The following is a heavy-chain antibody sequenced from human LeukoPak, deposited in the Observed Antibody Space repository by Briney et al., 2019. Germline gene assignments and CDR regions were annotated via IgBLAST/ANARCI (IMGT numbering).Heavy chain of an antibody. Sequence: PSETLSLTCSVSGDSISTSSYYWGWIRQPPGKGLEWIGTIYYSGSTYYNPSLKSRVTISVDTSKNQFSLKLSSVTAADTAVYYCARHGVVGATPHGNWFDPWGQGTLVTVSS. V-gene: IGHV4-39*01. D-gene: IGHD1-26*01. CDR2: IYYSGST. CDR1: GDSISTSSYY. J-gene: IGHJ5*02. CDR3: ARHGVVGATPHGNWFDP.